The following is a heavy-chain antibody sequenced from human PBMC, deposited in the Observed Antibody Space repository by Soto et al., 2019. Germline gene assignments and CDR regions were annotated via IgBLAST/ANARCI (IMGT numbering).Heavy chain of an antibody. D-gene: IGHD3-9*01. CDR2: ISGSGGST. J-gene: IGHJ4*02. Sequence: PGGSLRLSCAASLFTFSGYAMIWVRQAPGKGLEWVSAISGSGGSTYYADSVKGRFTISRDNSKNTLYLQMNSLRAEDTAVYYCAKNILTGYYYFDYWGQGTLVPVSS. V-gene: IGHV3-23*01. CDR1: LFTFSGYA. CDR3: AKNILTGYYYFDY.